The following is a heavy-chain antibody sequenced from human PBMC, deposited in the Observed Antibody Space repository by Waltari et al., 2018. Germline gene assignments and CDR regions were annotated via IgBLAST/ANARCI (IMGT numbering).Heavy chain of an antibody. V-gene: IGHV1-69*08. CDR1: GGTFSSYA. Sequence: QVQLVQSGAEVKKPGSSVKVSCKASGGTFSSYAISWVRQAPGQGLEWMGRIIPIFGTANYAQKFQGRVTITADKSTSTAYMELSSLRSEDTAVYYCARAGANYDILTGYYNPLDYWGQGTLVTVSS. J-gene: IGHJ4*02. D-gene: IGHD3-9*01. CDR3: ARAGANYDILTGYYNPLDY. CDR2: IIPIFGTA.